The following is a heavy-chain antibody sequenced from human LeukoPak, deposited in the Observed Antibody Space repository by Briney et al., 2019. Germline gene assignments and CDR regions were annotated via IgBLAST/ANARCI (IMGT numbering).Heavy chain of an antibody. D-gene: IGHD3-10*01. Sequence: GGSLRLSCAASGFTFSSYGMHWVRQAPGKGLEWVAVISYDGSNKYYADSVKGRFTISRDNSKNTLYLQMNSLRAEDTAVYYCARTAGAGSFPPVYWGQGTLVTVSS. J-gene: IGHJ4*02. CDR3: ARTAGAGSFPPVY. V-gene: IGHV3-30*19. CDR1: GFTFSSYG. CDR2: ISYDGSNK.